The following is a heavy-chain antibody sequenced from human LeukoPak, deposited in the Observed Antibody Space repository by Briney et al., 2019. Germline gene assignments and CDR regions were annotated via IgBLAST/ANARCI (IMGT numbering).Heavy chain of an antibody. D-gene: IGHD3-9*01. CDR2: INAGKGNT. J-gene: IGHJ4*02. CDR1: GYTFTSYA. V-gene: IGHV1-3*01. CDR3: ARDLGHYDILTGYPLFDY. Sequence: GASVKVSCKASGYTFTSYAMHWVRQAPGQRLEWMGWINAGKGNTKYSQKFQGRVTITRDTSASTAYMELSSLRSEDTAVYYCARDLGHYDILTGYPLFDYWGQGTLVTVSS.